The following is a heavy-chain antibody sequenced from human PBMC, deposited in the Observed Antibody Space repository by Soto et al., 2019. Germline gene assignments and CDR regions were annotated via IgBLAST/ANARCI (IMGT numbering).Heavy chain of an antibody. V-gene: IGHV4-39*01. J-gene: IGHJ3*02. CDR2: IYYSGST. CDR3: ASSGITMVRGDRDDAFDI. Sequence: QLQLQESGPGLVKPSETLSLTCTVSGGSISSSSYYWGWIRQPPGKGLEWIGSIYYSGSTYYNPSLKSRVTISVDTSKNQFSLKLSSVTAADTAVYYCASSGITMVRGDRDDAFDIWGQGTMVTVSS. CDR1: GGSISSSSYY. D-gene: IGHD3-10*01.